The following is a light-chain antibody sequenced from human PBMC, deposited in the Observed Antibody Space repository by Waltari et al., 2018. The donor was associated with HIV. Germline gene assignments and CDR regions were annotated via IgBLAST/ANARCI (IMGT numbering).Light chain of an antibody. V-gene: IGKV4-1*01. CDR1: QSVLYSSNNKNY. Sequence: DIVMTQSPDSLAVSLGERATINCKSSQSVLYSSNNKNYLAWYQQKPGQPPKLLIYWASTRESGVPDRFSGSGSGTDFTLTISSRQAEDVAVYYCQQYYSTPPITFGPGTKVDIK. CDR3: QQYYSTPPIT. J-gene: IGKJ3*01. CDR2: WAS.